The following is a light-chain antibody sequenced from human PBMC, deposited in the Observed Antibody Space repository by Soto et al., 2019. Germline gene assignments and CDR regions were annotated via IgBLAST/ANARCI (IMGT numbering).Light chain of an antibody. J-gene: IGKJ4*02. CDR2: AAS. V-gene: IGKV1-39*01. CDR3: QQSYTTPRR. Sequence: DIQMTQSPSSLYASVGDRVSVTCRASQRITTFLNWYQQRRGEAPKLLIYAASSLQSGVPSRFSGSGAGADFTLTIGSLHPEDFANYYGQQSYTTPRRFGEGTKVEVK. CDR1: QRITTF.